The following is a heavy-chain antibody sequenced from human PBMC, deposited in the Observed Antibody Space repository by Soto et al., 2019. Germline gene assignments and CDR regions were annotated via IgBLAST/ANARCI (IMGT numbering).Heavy chain of an antibody. CDR3: ARDQPYTYCSGGSCYNDYYYYMDV. J-gene: IGHJ6*03. CDR1: GFTFSSYS. V-gene: IGHV3-21*01. CDR2: ISSSSSYI. D-gene: IGHD2-15*01. Sequence: AGSLTLSCAASGFTFSSYSMNWVRQAPGKGLEWVSSISSSSSYIYYADSVKGRFTISRDNAKNSLYLQMNSLRAEDTAVYYCARDQPYTYCSGGSCYNDYYYYMDVWGKGT.